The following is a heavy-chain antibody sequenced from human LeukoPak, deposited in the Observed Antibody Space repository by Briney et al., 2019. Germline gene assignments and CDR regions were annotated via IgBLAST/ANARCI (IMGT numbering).Heavy chain of an antibody. J-gene: IGHJ4*02. CDR3: TTLGAFDY. CDR1: GFTFSNAW. V-gene: IGHV3-15*01. CDR2: IKSKTFGGTT. D-gene: IGHD3-16*01. Sequence: GGSLRLPCAASGFTFSNAWMSWVRQAPGKGLEWVGRIKSKTFGGTTDYAAPVKGRFTISRDDSKNTLYLHMNTLKTEDTAIYYCTTLGAFDYWGQGTLVTVSS.